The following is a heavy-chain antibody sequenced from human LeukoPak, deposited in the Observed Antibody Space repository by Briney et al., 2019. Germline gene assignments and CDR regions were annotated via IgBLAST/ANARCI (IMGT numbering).Heavy chain of an antibody. V-gene: IGHV3-74*01. Sequence: GGSLRLSCAASGFTFSNYWMHWVRQAPGKGLVWVSRINSDGSSTSDADSVKGRFTISRDNAKNTLYLQMNSLRAEDTAVYFRARDSASSGWYRANAFNIWGQGTMVTVSS. CDR2: INSDGSST. J-gene: IGHJ3*02. CDR3: ARDSASSGWYRANAFNI. D-gene: IGHD6-19*01. CDR1: GFTFSNYW.